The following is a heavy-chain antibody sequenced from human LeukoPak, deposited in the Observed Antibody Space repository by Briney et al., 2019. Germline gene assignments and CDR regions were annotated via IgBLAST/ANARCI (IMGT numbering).Heavy chain of an antibody. D-gene: IGHD3-10*01. CDR2: ISFDGSKK. CDR3: ARDLDYGSGSYYIYGSPDY. V-gene: IGHV3-33*08. Sequence: GGSLRLSCVASGFIFTNYAIHWVRQAPGKGPECVAVISFDGSKKYYADSVKGRFTISRDNSKNTLYLQMNSLRAEDTAVYYCARDLDYGSGSYYIYGSPDYWGQGTLVTVSS. CDR1: GFIFTNYA. J-gene: IGHJ4*02.